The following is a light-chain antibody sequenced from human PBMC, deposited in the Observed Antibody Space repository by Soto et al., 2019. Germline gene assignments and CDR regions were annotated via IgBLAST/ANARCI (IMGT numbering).Light chain of an antibody. J-gene: IGLJ3*02. CDR1: NVGNKA. CDR3: VIWDYSVDGRV. Sequence: QPVLTQPPSVSEAPGQRVTICCSGSNVGNKAVNWYQQLPGKAPKLLLYYDDMLSSGVSDRFSGSKSGTSASLAISGLQNDDDGDYYCVIWDYSVDGRVFGGGTKVTVL. V-gene: IGLV1-36*01. CDR2: YDD.